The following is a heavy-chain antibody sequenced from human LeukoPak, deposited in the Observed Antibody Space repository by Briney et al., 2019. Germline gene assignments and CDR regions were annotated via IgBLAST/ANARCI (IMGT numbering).Heavy chain of an antibody. D-gene: IGHD3-22*01. Sequence: GGSLRLSCAASGFTFSSYAMSWVRQAPGRGLEWVAFIRYDGTIKYYADSVKGRFTISRDNAKNSLYLQMNSLRAEDTAVYYCAKAPYSSGYYHYFDYWGQGTLVTVSS. CDR3: AKAPYSSGYYHYFDY. CDR2: IRYDGTIK. CDR1: GFTFSSYA. J-gene: IGHJ4*02. V-gene: IGHV3-30*02.